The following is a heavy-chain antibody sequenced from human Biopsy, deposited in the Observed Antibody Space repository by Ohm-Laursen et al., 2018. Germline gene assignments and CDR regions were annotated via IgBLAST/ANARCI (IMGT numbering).Heavy chain of an antibody. CDR3: ARGWIDDSSDYYSYYFDY. V-gene: IGHV3-33*01. CDR2: ISYDGSNE. Sequence: SLRLSCAASGFTFSNYGVDWVRQAPGKGLEWVAGISYDGSNEYYGDSVKGRFSISRDNSKNTLHLQMNSLRAEDTAVYYCARGWIDDSSDYYSYYFDYWGQGTLVTVSS. J-gene: IGHJ4*02. D-gene: IGHD3-22*01. CDR1: GFTFSNYG.